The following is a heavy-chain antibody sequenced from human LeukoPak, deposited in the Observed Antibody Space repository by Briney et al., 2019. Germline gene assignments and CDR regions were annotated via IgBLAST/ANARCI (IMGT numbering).Heavy chain of an antibody. CDR1: GGTFSSYA. J-gene: IGHJ4*02. V-gene: IGHV1-2*02. CDR2: INPNSGDT. CDR3: ARDKWLRDY. D-gene: IGHD5-12*01. Sequence: ASVKVSFKASGGTFSSYAISWVRQAPGQGLEWMGGINPNSGDTNYAQKFEGRVTMTRDTSIRTAYMELSRLTSDDTAVYFCARDKWLRDYWGQGTLVTVSS.